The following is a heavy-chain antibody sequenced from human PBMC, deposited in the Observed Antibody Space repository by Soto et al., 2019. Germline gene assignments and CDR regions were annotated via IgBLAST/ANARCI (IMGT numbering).Heavy chain of an antibody. Sequence: PSETLSLTCAVYGGSFSGYYWSWIRQPPGKGLEWIGEINHSGSTNYNPSLKSRVTISVDTSKNQFSLKLSSVTAADTAVYYCARDHRHSSGYYYFDYWAQRTLVTVSS. CDR2: INHSGST. CDR3: ARDHRHSSGYYYFDY. D-gene: IGHD3-22*01. CDR1: GGSFSGYY. J-gene: IGHJ4*02. V-gene: IGHV4-34*01.